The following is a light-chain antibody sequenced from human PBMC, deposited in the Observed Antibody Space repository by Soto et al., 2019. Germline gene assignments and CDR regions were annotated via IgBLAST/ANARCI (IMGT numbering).Light chain of an antibody. V-gene: IGLV2-14*01. CDR2: DVS. Sequence: QPVLTQPASVSGSPGQSITISCTGTSSDVGAFYYVSWYQQHPGKAPTLVIYDVSLRPSGVSNRFSGSKSGNTASLTISGLQAGDEADYYCFSYTTSRTRIFGSGSKVTVL. CDR1: SSDVGAFYY. J-gene: IGLJ1*01. CDR3: FSYTTSRTRI.